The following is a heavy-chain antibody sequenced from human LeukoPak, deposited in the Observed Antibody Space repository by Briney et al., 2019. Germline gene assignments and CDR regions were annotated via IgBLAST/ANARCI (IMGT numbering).Heavy chain of an antibody. CDR2: ISGRGSST. CDR1: GFTFGSYA. V-gene: IGHV3-23*01. J-gene: IGHJ6*02. CDR3: ARDRQHFDWLFQYYYYYGMDV. D-gene: IGHD3-9*01. Sequence: SGGSLRLSCAASGFTFGSYAMSWVRQAPGKGLEWVSAISGRGSSTFYADSVKGRFTISRDNPKNTLYLQMNSLRAEDTAVYYCARDRQHFDWLFQYYYYYGMDVWGQGTTVTVSS.